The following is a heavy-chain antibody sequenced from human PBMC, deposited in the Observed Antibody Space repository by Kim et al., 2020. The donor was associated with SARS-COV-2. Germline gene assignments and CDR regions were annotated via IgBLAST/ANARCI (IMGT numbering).Heavy chain of an antibody. CDR1: GFTFSSYA. J-gene: IGHJ4*02. CDR2: ISYDGSNK. V-gene: IGHV3-30*04. CDR3: ARDQGGWFGVYYFDY. D-gene: IGHD3-10*01. Sequence: GGSLRLSCAASGFTFSSYAMHWVRQAPGKGLEWVAVISYDGSNKYYADSVKGRFTISRDNSKNTLYLQMNSLRAEDTAVYYCARDQGGWFGVYYFDYWGQGTLVTVSS.